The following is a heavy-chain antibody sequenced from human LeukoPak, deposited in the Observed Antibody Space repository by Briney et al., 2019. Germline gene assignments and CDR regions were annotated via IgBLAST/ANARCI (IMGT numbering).Heavy chain of an antibody. V-gene: IGHV5-51*01. D-gene: IGHD3-10*01. CDR3: ARQTRDGSGSRGYSFDF. CDR1: GYIFTNNW. Sequence: VESLKISCKASGYIFTNNWIGWVRQKPGKGLEWNGFIYPGDSHTRYDPTFESQVTISADKSTSSAYLHWSSLKASDTAMYYCARQTRDGSGSRGYSFDFWGQGALVTVSS. CDR2: IYPGDSHT. J-gene: IGHJ4*02.